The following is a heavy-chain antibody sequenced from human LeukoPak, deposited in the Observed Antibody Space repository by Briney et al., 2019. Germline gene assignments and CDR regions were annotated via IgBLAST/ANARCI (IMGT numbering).Heavy chain of an antibody. V-gene: IGHV3-23*01. CDR2: VSLTGGTT. J-gene: IGHJ4*02. Sequence: QTGGSLRLSCAASGFTFSTYSMNWVRQAPGKGLEWVSTVSLTGGTTYHADSVKGRFTISRDNSKNTVYLQMNSLRAEDTAVYYCAKGHPTLVDFGDFDFWGQGTLVTVSS. CDR3: AKGHPTLVDFGDFDF. CDR1: GFTFSTYS. D-gene: IGHD3-3*01.